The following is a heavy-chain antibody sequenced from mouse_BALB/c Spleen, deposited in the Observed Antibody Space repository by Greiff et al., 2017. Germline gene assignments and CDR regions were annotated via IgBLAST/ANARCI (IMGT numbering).Heavy chain of an antibody. Sequence: VQLQQPGAELVKPGASVKLSCKASGYTFTSYWMHWVKQRPGQGLEWIGEINPSNGPTNYNEKFKSKATLTVDKSSSTAYMQLSSLTSEDSAVYYCARVYYRYDDYFDYWGQGTTLTVSS. V-gene: IGHV1S81*02. CDR2: INPSNGPT. CDR1: GYTFTSYW. D-gene: IGHD2-14*01. CDR3: ARVYYRYDDYFDY. J-gene: IGHJ2*01.